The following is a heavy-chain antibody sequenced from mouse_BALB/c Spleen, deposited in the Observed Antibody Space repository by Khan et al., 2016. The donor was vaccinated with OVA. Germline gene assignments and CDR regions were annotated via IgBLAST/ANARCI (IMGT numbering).Heavy chain of an antibody. CDR3: ARGNWQSYYFDD. Sequence: VQLKESGPELVKPGTSVKMSCKASGYTFTNYVLHWVKQKPGQGLEWIGYINPYNGGTKYNEKFKGKATLASDKSSITAYMELSSLTSEDSAVYYGARGNWQSYYFDDWGQGTTLTLSS. CDR2: INPYNGGT. CDR1: GYTFTNYV. V-gene: IGHV1S136*01. J-gene: IGHJ2*01. D-gene: IGHD4-1*01.